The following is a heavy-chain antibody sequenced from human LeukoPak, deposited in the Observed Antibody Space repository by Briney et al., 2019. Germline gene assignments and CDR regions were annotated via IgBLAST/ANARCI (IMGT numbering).Heavy chain of an antibody. J-gene: IGHJ4*02. V-gene: IGHV3-23*01. CDR2: ISGSGGST. Sequence: GGSLRLSCAASGFTFSSYAMSWVRQAPGKGLEGVSAISGSGGSTYYADSVKGRFTISRDNSKNTLYLQMNSLRAEDTAVYYCAKFLVRSSGYYSGYFDYWGQGTLVTVSS. CDR3: AKFLVRSSGYYSGYFDY. CDR1: GFTFSSYA. D-gene: IGHD3-22*01.